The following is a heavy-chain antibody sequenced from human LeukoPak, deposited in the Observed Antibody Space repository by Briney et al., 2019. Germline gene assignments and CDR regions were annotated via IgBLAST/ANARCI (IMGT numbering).Heavy chain of an antibody. J-gene: IGHJ4*02. CDR2: ISGSGGST. Sequence: PGGFLRLSCAASGFTFSSYAMSWVRQAPGKGLEWVSAISGSGGSTYYADSVKGRFTISRDNSKNTLYLQMNSLRAEDTAVYYCAKVHTSDQSPSDYWGQGTLVTVSS. CDR3: AKVHTSDQSPSDY. CDR1: GFTFSSYA. D-gene: IGHD6-19*01. V-gene: IGHV3-23*01.